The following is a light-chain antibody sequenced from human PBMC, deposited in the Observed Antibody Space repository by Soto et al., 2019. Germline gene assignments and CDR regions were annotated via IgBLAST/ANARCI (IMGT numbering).Light chain of an antibody. CDR3: SSYTSSSTSYG. CDR1: SSDVGGYNY. J-gene: IGLJ1*01. Sequence: ARTQPASVSGSPGQSITIACTGTSSDVGGYNYVSWYQQHPGKAPKLMIYEVSNRPSGVSDRFSGSKSDNTASLTISGLQAEDEADYYCSSYTSSSTSYGFGTGTKVTVL. CDR2: EVS. V-gene: IGLV2-14*01.